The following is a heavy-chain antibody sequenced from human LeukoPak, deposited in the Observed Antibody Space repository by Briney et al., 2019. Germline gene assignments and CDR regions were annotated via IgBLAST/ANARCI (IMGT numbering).Heavy chain of an antibody. Sequence: GASVKVSCKASGYTFTGYYMHWVRQAPGQGLEWMGWINPNSGGTNYAQKFQGRVTMTRDTSISTAYMELSRLRSDDTAVYYCARERRYSSGWPNFDYWGQGTLVTVSS. CDR1: GYTFTGYY. CDR3: ARERRYSSGWPNFDY. CDR2: INPNSGGT. D-gene: IGHD6-19*01. J-gene: IGHJ4*02. V-gene: IGHV1-2*02.